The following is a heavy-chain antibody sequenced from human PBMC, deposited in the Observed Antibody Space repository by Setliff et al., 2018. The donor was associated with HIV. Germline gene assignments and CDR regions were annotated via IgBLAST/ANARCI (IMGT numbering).Heavy chain of an antibody. CDR1: GYSFTNYW. CDR3: ARRGGDNRAGFDM. V-gene: IGHV5-51*01. Sequence: GESLKISCKGSGYSFTNYWINWVRQMPGKGLEWMGIIYPGDSDTRYSPSFRGQVTMSADKSISTVYLQWSSLKASDTAMYYCARRGGDNRAGFDMWGQGTMVTVSS. J-gene: IGHJ3*02. CDR2: IYPGDSDT. D-gene: IGHD3-16*01.